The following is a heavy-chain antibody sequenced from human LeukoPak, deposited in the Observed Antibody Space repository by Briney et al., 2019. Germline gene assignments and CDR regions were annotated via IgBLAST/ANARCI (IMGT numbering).Heavy chain of an antibody. D-gene: IGHD1-26*01. CDR2: ISGDGGSI. CDR1: GFTFDDYA. Sequence: GGSLRLSCAASGFTFDDYAMHWVRQAPGKGLEWVSLISGDGGSIYYADSVKGRFTISRDNSKNSLYLQMNSLRTEDTALYYCAKDPASGSYVDYGMDVWGQGTTVTVSS. J-gene: IGHJ6*02. V-gene: IGHV3-43*02. CDR3: AKDPASGSYVDYGMDV.